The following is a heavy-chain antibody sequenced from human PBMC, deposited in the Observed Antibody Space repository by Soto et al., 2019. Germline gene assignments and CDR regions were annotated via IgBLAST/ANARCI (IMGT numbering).Heavy chain of an antibody. J-gene: IGHJ4*02. CDR3: ARYRDYGDYGYFDS. CDR2: IYHRETT. V-gene: IGHV4-61*01. Sequence: SETLSVTCAVSGSSVSGGIYYWTWIRQPPGKGLEWIGYIYHRETTNYNASLRSRVTISVDTSKNQFSLRLTSVTAADTAVYYCARYRDYGDYGYFDSWGQGTLVTVSS. CDR1: GSSVSGGIYY. D-gene: IGHD4-17*01.